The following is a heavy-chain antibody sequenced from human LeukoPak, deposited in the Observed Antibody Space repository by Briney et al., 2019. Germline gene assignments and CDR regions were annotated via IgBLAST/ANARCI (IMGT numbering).Heavy chain of an antibody. J-gene: IGHJ4*02. D-gene: IGHD3-3*01. Sequence: PSETLSLTCAVYGGSFSGYYWSWIRQPPGKGLEWIGEINHSGSTNYNPSLKSRVTISVDTSKNQFSLKLSSVTAADTAVYYCARGRVTIFGVVIPFDYWGQGTLVTVSP. V-gene: IGHV4-34*01. CDR2: INHSGST. CDR3: ARGRVTIFGVVIPFDY. CDR1: GGSFSGYY.